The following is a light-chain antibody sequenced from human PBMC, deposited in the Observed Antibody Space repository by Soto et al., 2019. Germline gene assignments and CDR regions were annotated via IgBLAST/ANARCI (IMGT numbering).Light chain of an antibody. CDR2: ATS. J-gene: IGKJ1*01. CDR1: QGISSY. Sequence: IPLTQSPSSLSASVGDRVTITGRASQGISSYLAWYEQKPGKAPKLLIYATSTLQSGVPSRFSGSGSGTDFTLTISSLQPEDFATYYCQQLNSYPWTFGQGTKVEIK. V-gene: IGKV1-9*01. CDR3: QQLNSYPWT.